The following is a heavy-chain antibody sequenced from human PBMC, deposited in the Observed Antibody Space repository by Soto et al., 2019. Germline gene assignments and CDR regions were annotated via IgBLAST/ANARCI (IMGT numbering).Heavy chain of an antibody. CDR1: GFTFSEEY. V-gene: IGHV3-11*01. CDR2: ISSSGSTI. D-gene: IGHD3-10*01. CDR3: AKGGLPYGSGSYYFYY. Sequence: GGSLRLSCAASGFTFSEEYMSWIRQAPGKGLEWVSYISSSGSTIYYADSVKGRFTISRDNAKNSLYLQMNSLRAEDTAVYYCAKGGLPYGSGSYYFYYWGQGTLVTVSS. J-gene: IGHJ4*02.